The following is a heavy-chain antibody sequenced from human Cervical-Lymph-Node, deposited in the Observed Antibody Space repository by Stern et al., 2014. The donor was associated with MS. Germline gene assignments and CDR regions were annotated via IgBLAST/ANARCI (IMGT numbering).Heavy chain of an antibody. CDR1: VGSISDYY. J-gene: IGHJ6*02. Sequence: QVQLEESGPGLVKPSETLSLTCTVSVGSISDYYWNWIRQPAGKGLEWIGRIYSSGATNCNPSLKSRVTMSVDTPKNQFSLRLTSVSAADTAVYYCARQTSVTSSLNFYFGMDVWGQGTTVTVSS. D-gene: IGHD4-17*01. V-gene: IGHV4-4*07. CDR2: IYSSGAT. CDR3: ARQTSVTSSLNFYFGMDV.